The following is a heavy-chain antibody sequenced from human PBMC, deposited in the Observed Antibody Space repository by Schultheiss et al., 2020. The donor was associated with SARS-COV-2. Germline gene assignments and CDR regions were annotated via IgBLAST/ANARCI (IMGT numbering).Heavy chain of an antibody. CDR2: ISSSGGST. D-gene: IGHD5-24*01. CDR3: ARGRRWLQLRGYYMDV. CDR1: GFTFSNAW. V-gene: IGHV3-21*01. Sequence: GGSLRLSCAASGFTFSNAWMNWVRQAPGKGLEWVSTISSSGGSTYYADSVKGRFTISRDNANNSLYLQMNSLRAEDTAVYYCARGRRWLQLRGYYMDVWGKGTTVTVSS. J-gene: IGHJ6*03.